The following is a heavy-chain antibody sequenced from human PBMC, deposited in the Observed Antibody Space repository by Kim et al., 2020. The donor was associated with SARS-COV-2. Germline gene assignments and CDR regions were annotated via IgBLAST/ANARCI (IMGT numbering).Heavy chain of an antibody. Sequence: GGSLRLSCAASGFTCSSYGMHWVRQAPGKGLEWVAVISYDGSNKYYADSVKGRFTISRDNSKNTLYLQMNSLRAEDTAVYYCAKEEGSGYSSGWTYYYYGMDVWGQGTTVTVSS. CDR1: GFTCSSYG. CDR3: AKEEGSGYSSGWTYYYYGMDV. D-gene: IGHD6-19*01. J-gene: IGHJ6*02. CDR2: ISYDGSNK. V-gene: IGHV3-30*18.